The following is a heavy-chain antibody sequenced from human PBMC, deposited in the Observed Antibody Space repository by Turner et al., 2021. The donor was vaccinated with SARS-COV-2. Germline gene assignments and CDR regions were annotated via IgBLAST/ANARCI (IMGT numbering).Heavy chain of an antibody. CDR3: ATHYDIVNPYYAPRGYSGMDV. CDR1: GYTLTELS. V-gene: IGHV1-24*01. J-gene: IGHJ6*02. CDR2: FDPEDGKT. Sequence: QVQLVQSGAEVKKPGASVTVSCKVSGYTLTELSMHWVRQAPGKGLEWMGGFDPEDGKTIYAQNLQGRVTMTEDTSTDTAYMELRSLRSEDTAVYYCATHYDIVNPYYAPRGYSGMDVWGQGTAVTVSS. D-gene: IGHD3-9*01.